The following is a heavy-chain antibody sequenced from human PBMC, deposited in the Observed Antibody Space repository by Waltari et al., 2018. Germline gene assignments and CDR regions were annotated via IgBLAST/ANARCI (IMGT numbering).Heavy chain of an antibody. CDR1: GGSVSSGSYY. CDR2: IYYSGST. V-gene: IGHV4-61*01. D-gene: IGHD3-10*01. CDR3: ARVEGFMVRGYGMDV. Sequence: QVQLQESGPGLVKPSETLSLTCTVSGGSVSSGSYYWSWIRQPPGKGLEWIGYIYYSGSTNYNPSLKSRVTISVDTSKNQFSLKLSSVTAADTAVYYCARVEGFMVRGYGMDVWGQGTTVTVSS. J-gene: IGHJ6*02.